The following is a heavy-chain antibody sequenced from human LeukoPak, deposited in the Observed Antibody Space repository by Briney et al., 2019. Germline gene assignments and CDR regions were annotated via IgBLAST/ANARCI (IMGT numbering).Heavy chain of an antibody. V-gene: IGHV3-30*04. CDR2: ISYDGSEK. CDR1: GFTFSGSA. J-gene: IGHJ4*02. Sequence: VGSLRLSCAASGFTFSGSAMHWVRQAPGKGLEWVAFISYDGSEKNYADSVKGRFTISRDNFKNRVSLQMNSLNAEDTAVYYCARDADAYGRLDYWGQGTLVTVSS. D-gene: IGHD3-10*01. CDR3: ARDADAYGRLDY.